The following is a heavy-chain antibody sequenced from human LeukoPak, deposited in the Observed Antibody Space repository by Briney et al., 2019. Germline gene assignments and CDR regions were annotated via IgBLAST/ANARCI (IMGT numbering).Heavy chain of an antibody. V-gene: IGHV3-23*01. CDR3: AKSLYGGCDY. J-gene: IGHJ4*02. D-gene: IGHD3-16*02. CDR2: VNGNGGST. Sequence: GGSLRLSCAASGFSFSTYAMSWVRQAPGKGLEWVSGVNGNGGSTSYADSVKGRFTIFRDNSKNTVCLQMNSLRVEDTAVYYCAKSLYGGCDYWGQGTVVTVSS. CDR1: GFSFSTYA.